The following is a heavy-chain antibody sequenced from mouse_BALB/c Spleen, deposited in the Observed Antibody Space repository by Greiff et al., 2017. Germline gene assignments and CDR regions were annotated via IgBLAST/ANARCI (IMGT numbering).Heavy chain of an antibody. J-gene: IGHJ2*01. CDR2: IYPYNGGT. D-gene: IGHD2-2*01. CDR1: GYTFTDYN. CDR3: ARAGYDPYYFDY. V-gene: IGHV1S29*02. Sequence: EVHLVESGPELVKPGASVKISCKASGYTFTDYNMHWVKQSHGKSLEWIGYIYPYNGGTGYNQKFKSKATLTVDNSSSTAYMELRSLTSEDSAVYYCARAGYDPYYFDYWGQGTTLTVSS.